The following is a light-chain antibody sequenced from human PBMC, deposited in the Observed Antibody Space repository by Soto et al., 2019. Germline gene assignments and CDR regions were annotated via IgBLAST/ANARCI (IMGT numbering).Light chain of an antibody. CDR3: SAWDNSLNGYV. CDR2: TAG. CDR1: SSKIGSNT. J-gene: IGLJ1*01. V-gene: IGLV1-44*01. Sequence: QSVLTQPLSASASPGHRVTTSGSGGSSKIGSNTVAWYQHLPGTAPPRLIFTAGQRPSGVPGRFSGSKSGTSASLAISGLQSEDEGDYYCSAWDNSLNGYVFGPGTKLTVL.